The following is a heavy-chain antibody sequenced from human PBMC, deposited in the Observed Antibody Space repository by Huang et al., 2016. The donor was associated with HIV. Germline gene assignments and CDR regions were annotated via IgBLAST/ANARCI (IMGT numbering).Heavy chain of an antibody. V-gene: IGHV1-18*01. D-gene: IGHD4-4*01. CDR1: GYDFGSYG. J-gene: IGHJ3*01. CDR2: IGSDSRDT. CDR3: ARDPYYSNRWKRNDASFL. Sequence: QVQLVQSGGEVMQPGASVRVSCKASGYDFGSYGMSWVRQAPGQGLEGLGGIGSDSRDTSSAKKVQGRVTMTTDTSTTTTYMELRSLRSDDTAMYYCARDPYYSNRWKRNDASFLWGQGTMITVSS.